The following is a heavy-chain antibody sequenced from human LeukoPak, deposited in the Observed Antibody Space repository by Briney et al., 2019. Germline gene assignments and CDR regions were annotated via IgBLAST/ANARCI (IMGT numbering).Heavy chain of an antibody. CDR2: ISSSGSTI. D-gene: IGHD4-17*01. V-gene: IGHV3-48*03. J-gene: IGHJ4*02. CDR1: GFTFSSYE. CDR3: ARSVYGDYPDY. Sequence: PGGSLRLSCAASGFTFSSYEMNWVRQAPGKGLEWVSYISSSGSTIYYADSVKGRFTISRDSAKNSLYLQMNSLRAEDTAVYYCARSVYGDYPDYWGQGTLVTVSS.